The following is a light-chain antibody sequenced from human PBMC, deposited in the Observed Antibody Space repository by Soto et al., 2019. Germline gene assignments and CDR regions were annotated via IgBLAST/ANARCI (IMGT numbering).Light chain of an antibody. CDR1: SSNIGSTT. J-gene: IGLJ2*01. Sequence: QSVLTQPPSASGTPGQRVAISCSGSSSNIGSTTVNWYQHLPGTAPKHLIYSNNQRPSGVPDRFSGSKSGTSASLAISGLQSEDEADYYCAAWDDSLNGPVFGGGTKVTVL. CDR3: AAWDDSLNGPV. CDR2: SNN. V-gene: IGLV1-44*01.